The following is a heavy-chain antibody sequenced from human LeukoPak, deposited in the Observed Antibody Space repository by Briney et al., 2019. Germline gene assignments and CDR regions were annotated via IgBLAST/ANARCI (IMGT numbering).Heavy chain of an antibody. CDR3: AREELPYVWGSYRPDY. Sequence: ASVTVSCTASGYTFTSYGISWVRQAPGQGLEWMGWISGYNGNTKYAQQVQGRVTMTTDTSTSTAYMELRSLKSDDTAVYYCAREELPYVWGSYRPDYWGQGTLVAVSS. D-gene: IGHD3-16*02. CDR1: GYTFTSYG. J-gene: IGHJ4*02. CDR2: ISGYNGNT. V-gene: IGHV1-18*01.